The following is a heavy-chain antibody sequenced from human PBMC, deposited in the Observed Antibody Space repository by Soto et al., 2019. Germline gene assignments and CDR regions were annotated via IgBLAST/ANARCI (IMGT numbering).Heavy chain of an antibody. Sequence: SSETLSLTCTASGGSISSYYWSWIRQPAGKGLEWIGRIYTSGSTNYNPSLKSRVTMSVDTSKNQFSLKLSSVTAADTAVYYCARGGGLARAFYYYYGMDVWGQGTTVTVSS. D-gene: IGHD3-16*01. CDR1: GGSISSYY. V-gene: IGHV4-4*07. CDR2: IYTSGST. CDR3: ARGGGLARAFYYYYGMDV. J-gene: IGHJ6*02.